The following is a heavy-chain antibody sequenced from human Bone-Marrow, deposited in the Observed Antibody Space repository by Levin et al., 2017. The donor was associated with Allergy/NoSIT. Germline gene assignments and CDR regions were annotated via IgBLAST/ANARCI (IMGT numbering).Heavy chain of an antibody. CDR1: GYSFTTYY. CDR3: ARDEVVTPNRDFDY. CDR2: INPTDDYI. Sequence: ASVKVSCKTSGYSFTTYYIHWVRQAPGQGLEWMGLINPTDDYIEYAQKLQGRVTMTSDTSTSTVYMELRSLRSEDTAVYYCARDEVVTPNRDFDYWGQGTLVTVSS. D-gene: IGHD4-23*01. V-gene: IGHV1-46*01. J-gene: IGHJ4*02.